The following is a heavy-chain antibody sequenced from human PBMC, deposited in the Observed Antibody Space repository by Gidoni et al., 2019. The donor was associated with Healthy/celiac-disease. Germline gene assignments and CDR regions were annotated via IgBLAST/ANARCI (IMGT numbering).Heavy chain of an antibody. CDR2: IIPILGIA. V-gene: IGHV1-69*02. D-gene: IGHD6-19*01. Sequence: QVQLVQSGAEVKKPGSSVKVSCKASGATFSSYTISWVRQAPGQGLEWMGRIIPILGIANYAQKFQGRVTITADKSTSTAYMELSSLRSEDTAVYYCARGRPGGIAVAGTGVFDYWGQGTLVTVSS. CDR1: GATFSSYT. J-gene: IGHJ4*02. CDR3: ARGRPGGIAVAGTGVFDY.